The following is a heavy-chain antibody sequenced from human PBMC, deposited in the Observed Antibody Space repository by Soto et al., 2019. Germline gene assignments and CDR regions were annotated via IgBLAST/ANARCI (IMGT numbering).Heavy chain of an antibody. J-gene: IGHJ5*02. V-gene: IGHV4-59*01. D-gene: IGHD3-3*01. Sequence: PSETLSLTCTVSGGSISSYYWSWIRQPPGKGLEWIGYIYYSGSTNYNPSLKSRVTISVDTSKNQFSLKLSSVTAADTAVYYCARDGTYYDFWSGYYIGNWFDPWGQGTLVTVSS. CDR3: ARDGTYYDFWSGYYIGNWFDP. CDR1: GGSISSYY. CDR2: IYYSGST.